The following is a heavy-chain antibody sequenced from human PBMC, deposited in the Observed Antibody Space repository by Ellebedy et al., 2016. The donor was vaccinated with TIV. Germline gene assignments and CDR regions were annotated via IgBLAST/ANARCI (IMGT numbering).Heavy chain of an antibody. CDR1: GHTFTSAG. CDR3: ARGITGPVDLGY. V-gene: IGHV1-18*04. D-gene: IGHD1-1*01. CDR2: FNTYNGNT. J-gene: IGHJ4*02. Sequence: AASVKVSCKASGHTFTSAGFGWVRQAPGQGLEWMGWFNTYNGNTNYAKSFQGRVTMTTDTSTNTAYLDLRSLRPDDTAVYYCARGITGPVDLGYWGQGTLVTVSS.